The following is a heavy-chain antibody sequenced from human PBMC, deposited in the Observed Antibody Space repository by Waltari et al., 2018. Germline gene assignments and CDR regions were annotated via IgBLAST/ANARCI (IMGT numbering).Heavy chain of an antibody. V-gene: IGHV4-61*02. J-gene: IGHJ4*02. D-gene: IGHD3-10*01. CDR3: AAVVQGVIIS. CDR2: IYTSGST. CDR1: GYSISSGSYY. Sequence: QVQLQESGPGLVKPSETLSLTCAVSGYSISSGSYYWSWIRQPAGKGLEWIGYIYTSGSTNYNPSLKSRVTISVDTSKNQFSLKLSSVTAADTAVYYCAAVVQGVIISWGQGTLVTVSS.